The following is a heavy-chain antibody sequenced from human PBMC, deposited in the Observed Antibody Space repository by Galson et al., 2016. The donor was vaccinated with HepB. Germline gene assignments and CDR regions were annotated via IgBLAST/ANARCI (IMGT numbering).Heavy chain of an antibody. CDR1: GFSFSNAW. V-gene: IGHV3-15*07. CDR3: TTDGLLRYFDWLSSASDY. CDR2: IKRKTDGGTT. J-gene: IGHJ4*02. D-gene: IGHD3-9*01. Sequence: SLRLSCAASGFSFSNAWMNWVRQAPGKGLEWVGRIKRKTDGGTTDYAAPVKGRFIITRDYSKNTLYLQMNSLKTEDTAVYYCTTDGLLRYFDWLSSASDYWGQGTLVTVSS.